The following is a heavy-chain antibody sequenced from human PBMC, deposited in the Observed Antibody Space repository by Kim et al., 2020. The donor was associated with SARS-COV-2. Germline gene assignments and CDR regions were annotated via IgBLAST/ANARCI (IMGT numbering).Heavy chain of an antibody. D-gene: IGHD3-16*02. J-gene: IGHJ4*02. Sequence: QKFQGRVTITKDTSASTAYMELSSLRSEDTAVYYCARGDYVWGSYREFDYWGQGTLVTVSS. V-gene: IGHV1-3*01. CDR3: ARGDYVWGSYREFDY.